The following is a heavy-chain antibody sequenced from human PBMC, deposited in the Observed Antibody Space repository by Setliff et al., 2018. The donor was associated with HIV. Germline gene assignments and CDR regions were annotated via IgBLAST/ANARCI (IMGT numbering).Heavy chain of an antibody. J-gene: IGHJ5*02. Sequence: SETLSLTCTVSGYSISSGYYWGWIRQPPGKGLEWIGSIHQSGSTYYNSSLKSRVTMSVDTSKNKFSLKLSSVTAADTAVYYCARDLGSAYSYAQGRFDPWGQGTLVTVPS. CDR3: ARDLGSAYSYAQGRFDP. D-gene: IGHD5-18*01. CDR1: GYSISSGYY. CDR2: IHQSGST. V-gene: IGHV4-38-2*02.